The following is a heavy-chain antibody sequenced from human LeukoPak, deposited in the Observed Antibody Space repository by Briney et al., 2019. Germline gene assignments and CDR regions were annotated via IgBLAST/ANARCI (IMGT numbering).Heavy chain of an antibody. CDR2: IYYSGTT. D-gene: IGHD2-15*01. CDR3: ARVYCSGGSCYVDY. V-gene: IGHV4-31*03. J-gene: IGHJ4*02. CDR1: GGSISSGGYH. Sequence: SQTLSLTCTVSGGSISSGGYHWSWIRQHPGKGPEWIGHIYYSGTTYYNPSLKRRVTISIDTSKKQFSLKLSSVTAADTAVYYCARVYCSGGSCYVDYWGQGTLVTVSS.